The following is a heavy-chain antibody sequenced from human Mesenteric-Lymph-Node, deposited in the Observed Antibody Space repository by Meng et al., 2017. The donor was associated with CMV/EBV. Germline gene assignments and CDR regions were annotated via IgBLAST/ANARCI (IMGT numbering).Heavy chain of an antibody. J-gene: IGHJ6*02. V-gene: IGHV3-53*01. CDR1: GFTVSDNF. CDR2: IYSSGST. CDR3: ARDRWQLVRYYYYGMDV. Sequence: GGSLRLSCAPSGFTVSDNFMAWVRQAPGKGLEWVSLIYSSGSTQYADSVKGRFTLSRDNSKNTLYLQMNSLRVEDTAVYYCARDRWQLVRYYYYGMDVWGQGTTVTVSS. D-gene: IGHD6-6*01.